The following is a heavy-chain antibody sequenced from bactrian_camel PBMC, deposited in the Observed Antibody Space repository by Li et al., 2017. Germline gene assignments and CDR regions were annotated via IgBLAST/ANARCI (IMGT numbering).Heavy chain of an antibody. CDR3: AAAAGLLGGTCVDVRSVDY. D-gene: IGHD6*01. J-gene: IGHJ4*01. CDR2: IDSDGSA. V-gene: IGHV3S55*01. CDR1: GPTYCTYE. Sequence: QVQLVESGGGSVQAGGSLRLSCVASGPTYCTYELSWYRQAPGKEREFVSRIDSDGSATYADSVKGRFTISQDNAKNTLYLLMNSLTPEDTAMYYCAAAAGLLGGTCVDVRSVDYWGQGTQVTVS.